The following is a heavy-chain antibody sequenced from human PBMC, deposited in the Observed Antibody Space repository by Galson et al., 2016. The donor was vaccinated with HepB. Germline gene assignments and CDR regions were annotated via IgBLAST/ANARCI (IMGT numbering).Heavy chain of an antibody. D-gene: IGHD3-9*01. Sequence: QSGAEVKKPGESLKISCKGSGYSFTTSWIAWVRQMPGQGLEWMGVIYPGDSDTRYSPSFEGQVTISVDKSINTAYLQWSSLKASDTAMYYCASVGSDILTGSDNWFDPWGQGTLVTVSS. J-gene: IGHJ5*02. CDR2: IYPGDSDT. V-gene: IGHV5-51*01. CDR1: GYSFTTSW. CDR3: ASVGSDILTGSDNWFDP.